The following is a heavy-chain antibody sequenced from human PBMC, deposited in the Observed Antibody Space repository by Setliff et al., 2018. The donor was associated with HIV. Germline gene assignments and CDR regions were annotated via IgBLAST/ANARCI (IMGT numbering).Heavy chain of an antibody. CDR2: IYHSGNT. CDR1: GFSISTNYY. CDR3: ARSVAGTLVWSL. Sequence: SETLSLTCAVSGFSISTNYYWGWIQQPPGKGLEWIGGIYHSGNTYYNPSLKSRVTISVDTSKNQFSLKLSSVTAADTAVYYCARSVAGTLVWSLWGQGTLVTVSS. J-gene: IGHJ4*02. V-gene: IGHV4-38-2*01. D-gene: IGHD6-13*01.